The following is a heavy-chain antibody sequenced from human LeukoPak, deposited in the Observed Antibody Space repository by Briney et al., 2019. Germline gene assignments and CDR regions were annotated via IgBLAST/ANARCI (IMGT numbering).Heavy chain of an antibody. CDR2: ISTYSGDT. CDR1: GYTFTSYG. J-gene: IGHJ4*02. D-gene: IGHD5-12*01. Sequence: VSVKVSCKASGYTFTSYGLTWVRQAPGQGLEWMGWISTYSGDTNYAQNFQGRVTLTRDTSTTTGYMELRSLRSDDTAVYYCARPAGYSGYDLIYWGQGALVTVSS. CDR3: ARPAGYSGYDLIY. V-gene: IGHV1-18*01.